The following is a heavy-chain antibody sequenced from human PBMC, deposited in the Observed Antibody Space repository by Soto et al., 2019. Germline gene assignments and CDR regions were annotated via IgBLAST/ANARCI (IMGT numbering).Heavy chain of an antibody. J-gene: IGHJ6*02. CDR2: IYPGDSDT. D-gene: IGHD2-2*01. V-gene: IGHV5-51*01. CDR1: GYSFTSYW. Sequence: PGVSLKISWKGSGYSFTSYWIGWVRQMPGKGLEWMGIIYPGDSDTRYSPSFQGQVTISADKSISTAYLQWSSLKASDTAMYYCARLGADCSSTSCPRGGGMDVWGQGTTVTVSS. CDR3: ARLGADCSSTSCPRGGGMDV.